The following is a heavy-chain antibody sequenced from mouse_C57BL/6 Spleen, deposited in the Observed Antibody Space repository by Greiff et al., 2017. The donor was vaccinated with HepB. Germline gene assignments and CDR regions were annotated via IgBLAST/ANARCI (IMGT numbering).Heavy chain of an antibody. Sequence: QVQLQQPGAELVKPGASVKLSCKASGYTFTSYWMHWVKQRPGQGLEWIGMIHPNSGSTNYNEKFKSKATLTVDKSSSTAYMHRSSLTAEDSAVYYCARSGDGRGLDYWGQGTTLTVSS. CDR2: IHPNSGST. CDR3: ARSGDGRGLDY. CDR1: GYTFTSYW. D-gene: IGHD2-3*01. V-gene: IGHV1-64*01. J-gene: IGHJ2*01.